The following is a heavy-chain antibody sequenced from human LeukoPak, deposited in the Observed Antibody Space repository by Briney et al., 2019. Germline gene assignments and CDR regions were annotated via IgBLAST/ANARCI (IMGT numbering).Heavy chain of an antibody. V-gene: IGHV1-2*02. J-gene: IGHJ4*02. Sequence: ASVKVSCKASVYTFTGYYMHWVRQAPGQGLEWMGWINPNSGGTSYAQKFQGRVTMTRDTSISTAYMELSRLRSDDTAVYYCAREVVVAATGFDYWGQGTLVTVSS. CDR2: INPNSGGT. CDR1: VYTFTGYY. D-gene: IGHD2-15*01. CDR3: AREVVVAATGFDY.